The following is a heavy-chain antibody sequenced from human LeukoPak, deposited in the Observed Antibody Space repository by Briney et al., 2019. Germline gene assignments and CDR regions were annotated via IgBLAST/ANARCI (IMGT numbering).Heavy chain of an antibody. D-gene: IGHD2-2*01. CDR2: INQDGSEK. CDR3: ARMPRGPDV. CDR1: GFTFSSYA. V-gene: IGHV3-7*01. J-gene: IGHJ6*04. Sequence: PGGSLRLSCAASGFTFSSYAMSWVRQAPGKGLEWVASINQDGSEKYYVDSMKGRFTISRDNAKNSLYLQMNSLRAEDTAVYYCARMPRGPDVWGKGTTVTVSS.